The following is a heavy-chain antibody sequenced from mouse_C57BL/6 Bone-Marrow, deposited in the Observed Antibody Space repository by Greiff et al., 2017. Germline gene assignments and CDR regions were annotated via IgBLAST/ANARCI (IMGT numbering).Heavy chain of an antibody. V-gene: IGHV5-17*01. CDR1: GFTFSDYG. CDR3: AITTVVATDAMDY. J-gene: IGHJ4*01. CDR2: ISSGSSTI. Sequence: VQLKESGGGLVKPGGSLTLSCAASGFTFSDYGMHWVRQAPEKGLEWVAYISSGSSTIYYAATVKGRFTSSRDNAKKTLFLQMTSLRSEDTAMYYCAITTVVATDAMDYWGQGTSVTVSS. D-gene: IGHD1-1*01.